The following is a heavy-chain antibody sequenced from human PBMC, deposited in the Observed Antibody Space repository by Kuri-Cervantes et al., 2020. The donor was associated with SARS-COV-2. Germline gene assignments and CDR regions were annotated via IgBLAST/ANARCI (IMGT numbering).Heavy chain of an antibody. CDR2: IYHSGST. CDR3: ARDLGLTTGELEWYY. D-gene: IGHD3-3*01. V-gene: IGHV4-59*12. J-gene: IGHJ4*02. Sequence: SETLSLTCTVSGGSISSYYWSWIRQPAGKGLEWIGYIYHSGSTYYNPSLKSRVTISVDRSKNQFSLKLSSVTAADTAVYYCARDLGLTTGELEWYYWGQGTLVTVSS. CDR1: GGSISSYY.